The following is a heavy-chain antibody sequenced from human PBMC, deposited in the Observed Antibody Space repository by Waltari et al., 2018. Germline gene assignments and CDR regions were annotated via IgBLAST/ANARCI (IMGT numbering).Heavy chain of an antibody. CDR3: ARAPGGSLYFQH. J-gene: IGHJ1*01. D-gene: IGHD1-26*01. CDR2: INHSGST. V-gene: IGHV4-34*01. CDR1: GGSFSDYY. Sequence: QVQLQQWGAGLLKPSETLSPTCAVYGGSFSDYYWTWLRQPPGKGLEWIGEINHSGSTNYNPSLKSRVTISVDTSKNQFSLKLSSVTAADTAVFYCARAPGGSLYFQHWGQGTLVTVSS.